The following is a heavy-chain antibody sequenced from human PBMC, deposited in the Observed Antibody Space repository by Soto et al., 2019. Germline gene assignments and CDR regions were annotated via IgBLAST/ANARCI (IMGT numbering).Heavy chain of an antibody. D-gene: IGHD6-19*01. CDR2: ISSSSYI. CDR1: GFTFSSYS. CDR3: ARPYSSGWYLEGIFDY. V-gene: IGHV3-21*01. J-gene: IGHJ4*02. Sequence: GGSLRLSCAASGFTFSSYSMNWVRQAPGKGLEWVSSISSSSYIYYADSVKGRFTISRDNAKNSLYLQMNSLRAEDTAVYYCARPYSSGWYLEGIFDYWGQGTLVTVSS.